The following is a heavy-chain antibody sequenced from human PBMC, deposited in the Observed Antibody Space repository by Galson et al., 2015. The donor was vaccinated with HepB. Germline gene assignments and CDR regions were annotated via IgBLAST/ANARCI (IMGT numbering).Heavy chain of an antibody. CDR2: ISAYNGDT. CDR3: ARDPCNTSGRHIWFDS. Sequence: SVKVSCKASGFTFTKYGISWVRQAPGQGLEWMGWISAYNGDTYYAQNLQGRVRMTTDKSTSTPYMELWSLRSDDTAVYYCARDPCNTSGRHIWFDSWGQGSLVTVSS. J-gene: IGHJ5*01. CDR1: GFTFTKYG. D-gene: IGHD6-25*01. V-gene: IGHV1-18*01.